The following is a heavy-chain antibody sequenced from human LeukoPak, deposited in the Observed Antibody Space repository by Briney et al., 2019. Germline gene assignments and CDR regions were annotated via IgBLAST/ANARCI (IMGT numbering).Heavy chain of an antibody. D-gene: IGHD2-2*01. CDR2: INPNGGST. CDR3: ARDKWSGVSSTPFDY. CDR1: GFTFTSYY. Sequence: PGGSLRLSCAASGFTFTSYYMHWVRQAPGQGLEWMGLINPNGGSTGYAQKFLGRVTMTSDTSTSTVHMELSSLRSEDTAVYYCARDKWSGVSSTPFDYWGQGTLVTVSS. J-gene: IGHJ4*02. V-gene: IGHV1-46*01.